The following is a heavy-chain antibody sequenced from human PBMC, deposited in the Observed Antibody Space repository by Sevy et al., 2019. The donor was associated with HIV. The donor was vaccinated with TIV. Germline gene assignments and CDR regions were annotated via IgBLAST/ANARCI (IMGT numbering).Heavy chain of an antibody. CDR3: ARDPSIHYSGYDPSFDY. CDR2: ISSSSSYI. J-gene: IGHJ4*02. Sequence: GGSLRLSCAASGFTFSSYSMNWVRQAPGKGLEWVSSISSSSSYIYYADSVKGRFTISRDNAKNSLYLQMNSLRAEDTAVYYCARDPSIHYSGYDPSFDYWGQGTLVTVSS. V-gene: IGHV3-21*01. D-gene: IGHD5-12*01. CDR1: GFTFSSYS.